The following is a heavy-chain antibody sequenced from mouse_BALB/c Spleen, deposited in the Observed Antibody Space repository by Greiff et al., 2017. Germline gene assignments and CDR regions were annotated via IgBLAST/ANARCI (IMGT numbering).Heavy chain of an antibody. V-gene: IGHV1-20*02. D-gene: IGHD3-1*01. CDR1: GYSFTGYF. Sequence: VQLQQSGPELVKPGASVKISCKASGYSFTGYFMNWVMQSHGKSLEWIGRINPYNGDTFYNQKFKGKATLTVDKSSSTAHMELRSLASEDSAVYYCARSGGDAMDYWGQGTSVTVSS. CDR3: ARSGGDAMDY. J-gene: IGHJ4*01. CDR2: INPYNGDT.